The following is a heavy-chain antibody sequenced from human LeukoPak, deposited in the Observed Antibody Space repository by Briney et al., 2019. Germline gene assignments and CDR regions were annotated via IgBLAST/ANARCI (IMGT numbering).Heavy chain of an antibody. D-gene: IGHD1-1*01. CDR3: ARDGTAKESIDRAFDI. Sequence: ASVKVSRKASGYTFTSYGISWVRQAPGQGLEWMGWISAYNGNTNYAQKLQGRVTMTTDTSTSTAYMELRSLRSDDTAVYYCARDGTAKESIDRAFDIWGQGTMVTVSS. CDR2: ISAYNGNT. CDR1: GYTFTSYG. J-gene: IGHJ3*02. V-gene: IGHV1-18*01.